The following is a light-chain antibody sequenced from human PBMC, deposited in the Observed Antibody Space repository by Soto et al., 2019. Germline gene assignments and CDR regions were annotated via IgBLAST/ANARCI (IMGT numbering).Light chain of an antibody. V-gene: IGLV2-8*01. Sequence: QSALTQPPSASGSPGQSVTISCTGTSSDVGGYNYVSWYQQHPGKAPKLMIYEVSKQPSGVPDRVSGSKSGNTASLTVSGLQAEDEADYYCSSYAGSNNLVFGGGTKLTVL. J-gene: IGLJ2*01. CDR3: SSYAGSNNLV. CDR2: EVS. CDR1: SSDVGGYNY.